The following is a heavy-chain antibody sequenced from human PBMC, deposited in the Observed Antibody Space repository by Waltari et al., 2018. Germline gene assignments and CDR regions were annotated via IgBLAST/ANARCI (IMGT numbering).Heavy chain of an antibody. CDR3: ARVSRRTYRSPVPGRHYYYGMDV. D-gene: IGHD1-1*01. V-gene: IGHV3-74*03. J-gene: IGHJ6*02. CDR1: GFTFSSSW. CDR2: ISSDASDT. Sequence: EEQLVASGGGLVQPGDSLSLSCAASGFTFSSSWMYWVRHAPGRGPHGGSLISSDASDTTYADSVKGRFTISRDNAKNTLYLQMNRLRAEDTAVYFCARVSRRTYRSPVPGRHYYYGMDVWGQGTTVTVSS.